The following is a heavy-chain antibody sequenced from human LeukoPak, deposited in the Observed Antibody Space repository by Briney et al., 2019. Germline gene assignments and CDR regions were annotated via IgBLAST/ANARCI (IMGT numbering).Heavy chain of an antibody. V-gene: IGHV3-21*01. Sequence: GGSLRLSCAASGFTFSNYNMNWVRQAPGKGLEWVSSISGSGSYIYYADSVKGRFTISRDNAKNSLFLEMNSLRAEDTAVYYCARDEVATISDYWGQGALVTVSS. J-gene: IGHJ4*01. D-gene: IGHD5-12*01. CDR2: ISGSGSYI. CDR3: ARDEVATISDY. CDR1: GFTFSNYN.